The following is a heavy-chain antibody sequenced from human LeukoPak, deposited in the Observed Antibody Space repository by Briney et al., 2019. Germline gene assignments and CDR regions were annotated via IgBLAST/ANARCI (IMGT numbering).Heavy chain of an antibody. Sequence: ASVTVSCKASGYTFTSYGISWVRQAPGQGLEWMGWISAYNGNTNYAQKLQGRVAMTTDTSTSTAYMELRSLRSDDTAVYYCARVPLYGYYYMDVWGKGTTVTVSS. D-gene: IGHD3-16*01. CDR2: ISAYNGNT. V-gene: IGHV1-18*01. CDR1: GYTFTSYG. CDR3: ARVPLYGYYYMDV. J-gene: IGHJ6*03.